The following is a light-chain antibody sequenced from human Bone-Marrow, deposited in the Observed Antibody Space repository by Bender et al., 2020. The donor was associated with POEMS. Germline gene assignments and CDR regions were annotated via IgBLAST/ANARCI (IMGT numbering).Light chain of an antibody. CDR2: RGT. V-gene: IGLV2-23*01. CDR1: SSDVGNYDL. CDR3: SFFAGTYTV. J-gene: IGLJ3*02. Sequence: QSALTQPASVSGSPGQSITISCTGTSSDVGNYDLVSWYQQHPGKAPKLMIFRGTKRPSGVSDRFTGSKSGNTASLTISGLQADDEAEYPCSFFAGTYTVFGGGTKLTVL.